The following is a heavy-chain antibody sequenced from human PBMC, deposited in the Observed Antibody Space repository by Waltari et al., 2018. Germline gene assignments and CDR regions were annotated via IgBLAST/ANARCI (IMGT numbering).Heavy chain of an antibody. CDR1: GYSFTSYW. V-gene: IGHV5-51*01. D-gene: IGHD3-22*01. Sequence: EVQLVQSGAEVKKPGESLKISCTGSGYSFTSYWIGWVRQMPGKGLEWMGINYPGDSDTRYSPSFQGQVTISADKSISTAYLQWSSLKAADTAMYYCARSYYYDSSGYPLDYWGQGTLVTVSS. CDR2: NYPGDSDT. CDR3: ARSYYYDSSGYPLDY. J-gene: IGHJ4*02.